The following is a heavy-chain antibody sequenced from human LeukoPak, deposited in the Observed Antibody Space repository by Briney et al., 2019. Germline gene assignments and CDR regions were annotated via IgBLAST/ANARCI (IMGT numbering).Heavy chain of an antibody. D-gene: IGHD4/OR15-4a*01. Sequence: SETLSLTCAVYGGSFSGYYWSWIRQPPGKGLEWIGEINHSGSTNYNPSLKSRVTISVDTSKNQFSLKLSSVTAADTAVYYCARASKRLGAGRLDYWGQGTLVTVSS. V-gene: IGHV4-34*01. CDR2: INHSGST. J-gene: IGHJ4*02. CDR3: ARASKRLGAGRLDY. CDR1: GGSFSGYY.